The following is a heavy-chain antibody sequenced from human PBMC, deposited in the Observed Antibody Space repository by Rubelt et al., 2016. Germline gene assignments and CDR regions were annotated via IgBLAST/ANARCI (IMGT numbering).Heavy chain of an antibody. D-gene: IGHD5-24*01. J-gene: IGHJ4*02. Sequence: EVQLVQSGAEVKKPGESLKISCKGPGYSFTSYWIGWVRQMPGKGLEWMGIIYPGDSDTRYSPSFEGQVTISADKSISTAYLQWSSLKASDTATYYCARRGRDGYNRMAIDYWGQGTLVTVSS. CDR2: IYPGDSDT. CDR3: ARRGRDGYNRMAIDY. V-gene: IGHV5-51*01. CDR1: GYSFTSYW.